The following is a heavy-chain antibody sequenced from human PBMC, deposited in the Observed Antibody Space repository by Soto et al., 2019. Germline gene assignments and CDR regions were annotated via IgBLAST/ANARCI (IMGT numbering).Heavy chain of an antibody. CDR2: ISYDGSNK. D-gene: IGHD6-19*01. CDR3: AKGAIYSSGWYVVDY. Sequence: QVQLVESGGGVVQPGRSLRLSCAASGFTFSSYGMHWVRQAPGTGLEWVAVISYDGSNKYYADSVKGRFTISRDNSKNTLYLQMNSLRAEDTAVYYCAKGAIYSSGWYVVDYCGQGTLVTVSS. J-gene: IGHJ4*02. V-gene: IGHV3-30*18. CDR1: GFTFSSYG.